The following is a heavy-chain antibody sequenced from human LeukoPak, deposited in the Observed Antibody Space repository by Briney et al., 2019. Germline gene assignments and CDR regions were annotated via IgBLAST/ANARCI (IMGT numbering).Heavy chain of an antibody. CDR1: GFTFSTYW. CDR3: ARVYSHGMDV. CDR2: INTDGSTT. D-gene: IGHD6-13*01. J-gene: IGHJ6*03. V-gene: IGHV3-74*01. Sequence: GGSLRLSCAASGFTFSTYWMHWVRHAPGKGLVWVSRINTDGSTTSYADSVKGRFTISRDNAKNTLYLQINSLRAEDTAVYYCARVYSHGMDVWGKGTTVTVSS.